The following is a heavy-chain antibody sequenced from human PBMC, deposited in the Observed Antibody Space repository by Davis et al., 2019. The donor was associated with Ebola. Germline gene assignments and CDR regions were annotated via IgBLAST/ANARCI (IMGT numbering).Heavy chain of an antibody. V-gene: IGHV5-51*01. CDR1: GYSFTNYW. CDR3: ARQGTTSWDS. D-gene: IGHD2-2*01. CDR2: IYSGDSDT. Sequence: GESLKISCKGSGYSFTNYWIAWVRQMPGRGPEWMGIIYSGDSDTRYSPSFEGQVTISVDKSIRTAYLHWNSLKASDTATYYCARQGTTSWDSWGQGTLVTVSS. J-gene: IGHJ4*02.